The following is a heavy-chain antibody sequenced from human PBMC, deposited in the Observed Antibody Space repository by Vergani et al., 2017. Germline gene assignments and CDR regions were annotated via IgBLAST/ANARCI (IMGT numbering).Heavy chain of an antibody. V-gene: IGHV4-4*02. CDR1: GGSISSSNW. CDR2: INHSGST. D-gene: IGHD2/OR15-2a*01. CDR3: AREEYLPGIPRYYYYGMDV. J-gene: IGHJ6*02. Sequence: QVQLQESGPGLVKPSGTLSLTCAVSGGSISSSNWWSWVRQPPGKGLEWIGEINHSGSTNYNPSLKSRVTISVDTTKNQFSLKLSSVTAADTAVYYCAREEYLPGIPRYYYYGMDVWGQGTTVTVSS.